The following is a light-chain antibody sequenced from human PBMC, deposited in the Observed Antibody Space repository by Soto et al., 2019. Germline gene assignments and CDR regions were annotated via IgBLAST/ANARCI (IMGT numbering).Light chain of an antibody. CDR1: SSNIGNNA. V-gene: IGLV1-44*01. CDR3: AAWGDNLNGWV. Sequence: QSVLTQPPSASGTPGQRVTISCSGSSSNIGNNAVNWYQQFPGTAPNLLIYDNIQRPSGVPDRFSGSKSGTSASLAISGLQSEDEADYYCAAWGDNLNGWVFGGGTQLTVL. CDR2: DNI. J-gene: IGLJ3*02.